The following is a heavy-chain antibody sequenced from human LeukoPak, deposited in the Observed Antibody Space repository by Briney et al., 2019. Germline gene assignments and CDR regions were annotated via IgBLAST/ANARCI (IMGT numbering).Heavy chain of an antibody. CDR3: ARDVRRSSSSSNSFYYYMDV. CDR1: GGSIRNYY. Sequence: SEPLSLTCTVSGGSIRNYYWSWLRQPAGKGLEWVGRMYASGRTSYNPSLNSRVTMSVDTSKNQIPLKLDSVTADDPARYHRARDVRRSSSSSNSFYYYMDVWGKGSTVTVSS. V-gene: IGHV4-4*07. D-gene: IGHD6-6*01. CDR2: MYASGRT. J-gene: IGHJ6*03.